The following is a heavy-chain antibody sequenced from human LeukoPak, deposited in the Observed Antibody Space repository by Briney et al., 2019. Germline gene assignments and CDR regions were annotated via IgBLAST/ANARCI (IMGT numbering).Heavy chain of an antibody. V-gene: IGHV3-7*01. CDR3: ARDVSVSGMDV. CDR1: GLTFTNFW. Sequence: GGSRGPSVAASGLTFTNFWRSWFAQAPGRGLGGVANIKPDGSEKYFVDSVKGRFTISRDNPKKSLYLQMNSLRAEDTAIYYCARDVSVSGMDVWGQGTTVTVSS. J-gene: IGHJ6*02. D-gene: IGHD5/OR15-5a*01. CDR2: IKPDGSEK.